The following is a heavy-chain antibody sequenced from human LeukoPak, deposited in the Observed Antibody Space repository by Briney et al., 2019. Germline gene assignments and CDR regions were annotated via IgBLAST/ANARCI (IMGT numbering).Heavy chain of an antibody. V-gene: IGHV4-34*01. D-gene: IGHD6-13*01. J-gene: IGHJ4*02. CDR3: ARGDGIAAAPNY. Sequence: PSETLSLTCAVYGGSFSGYYWSWIRQPPGKGLEWIGEINHSGSTNYNPSLKSRGTISVDTSKNKFSLKLSSVTAADTAVYYCARGDGIAAAPNYWGQGTLVTVSS. CDR2: INHSGST. CDR1: GGSFSGYY.